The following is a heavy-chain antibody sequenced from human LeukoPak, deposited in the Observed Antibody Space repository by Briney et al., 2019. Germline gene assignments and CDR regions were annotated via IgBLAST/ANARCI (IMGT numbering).Heavy chain of an antibody. V-gene: IGHV3-21*01. D-gene: IGHD3-16*01. Sequence: GGSMRLSCAASGLTLSGYTMTWVRQAPGKGLEWVSSISGSSSYIYYADSVKGRFTISRDTAKNSLYLQMNSLRAEDTAVYYCARAIKVVDSDNDYINWFVPWGQGTLVIVSS. CDR2: ISGSSSYI. CDR1: GLTLSGYT. J-gene: IGHJ5*02. CDR3: ARAIKVVDSDNDYINWFVP.